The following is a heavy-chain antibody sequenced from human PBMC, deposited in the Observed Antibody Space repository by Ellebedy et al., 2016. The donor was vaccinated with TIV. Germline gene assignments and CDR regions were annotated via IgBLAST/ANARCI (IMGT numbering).Heavy chain of an antibody. CDR3: ARDRGYRSSLYYYYNMDV. D-gene: IGHD1-1*01. CDR2: ISYDGSNE. J-gene: IGHJ6*03. CDR1: GFTFSNYA. V-gene: IGHV3-30*03. Sequence: GGSLRLXCAASGFTFSNYAIHWVRQAPGKGLEWVAVISYDGSNEYYADSVKGRFTISRDNSKNTLYLQMNSLRGEDTAVYYCARDRGYRSSLYYYYNMDVWGKGTTVTVSS.